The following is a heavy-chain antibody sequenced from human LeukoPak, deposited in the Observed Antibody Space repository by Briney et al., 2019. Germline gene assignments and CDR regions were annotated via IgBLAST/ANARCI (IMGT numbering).Heavy chain of an antibody. J-gene: IGHJ4*02. CDR1: GFTVSSNY. D-gene: IGHD3-22*01. Sequence: PGGSLILSCAASGFTVSSNYMSWVRQAPGKGLEWVSVIYSGGSTYYADSVKGRFTISRHNSKNTLYLQMNSLRAEDTAVYYCARGGLYDSSGYYYGGFDYWGQGTLVTVSS. CDR3: ARGGLYDSSGYYYGGFDY. CDR2: IYSGGST. V-gene: IGHV3-53*04.